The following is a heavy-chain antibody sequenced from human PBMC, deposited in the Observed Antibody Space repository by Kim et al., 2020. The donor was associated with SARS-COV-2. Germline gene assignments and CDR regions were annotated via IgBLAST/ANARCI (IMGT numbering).Heavy chain of an antibody. CDR1: GGSISSGGYY. J-gene: IGHJ2*01. CDR2: IYYSGST. Sequence: SETLSLTCTVSGGSISSGGYYWSWIRQHPGKGLEWIGYIYYSGSTYYNPSLKSRVTISVDTSKNQFSLKLSSVTAADTAVYYCARDLGTTVTTKGWYFDLWGRGTLVTVSS. CDR3: ARDLGTTVTTKGWYFDL. V-gene: IGHV4-31*03. D-gene: IGHD4-4*01.